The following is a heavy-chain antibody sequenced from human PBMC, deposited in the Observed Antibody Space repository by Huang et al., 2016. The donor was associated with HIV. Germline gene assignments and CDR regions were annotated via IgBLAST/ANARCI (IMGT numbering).Heavy chain of an antibody. Sequence: QVQLVQSGAEVKKPGASVKVSCKASGYTFSSFGISWVRQAPGQGLEWVGWISVYNGNTKVAQKFQGRLTMTTDTSTSTAYMELRSLRSDDTAVYYCARGGGIQLWLLGYYYMDVWGNGTTVTVSS. CDR3: ARGGGIQLWLLGYYYMDV. V-gene: IGHV1-18*01. J-gene: IGHJ6*03. CDR1: GYTFSSFG. CDR2: ISVYNGNT. D-gene: IGHD5-18*01.